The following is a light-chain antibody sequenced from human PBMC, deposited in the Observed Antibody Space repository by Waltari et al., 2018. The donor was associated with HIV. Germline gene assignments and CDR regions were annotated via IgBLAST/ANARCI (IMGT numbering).Light chain of an antibody. V-gene: IGKV1-5*03. CDR3: QQYHRYSWT. CDR1: ESISTW. J-gene: IGKJ1*01. Sequence: DIQMTQSPSTLSASVGDRVTVTCRASESISTWLAWYQQKPGKAPKRLIYQASSLESGVRSRFSGSGAGTEFTLTISGLQPDDFATYYCQQYHRYSWTFGQGTKVDVK. CDR2: QAS.